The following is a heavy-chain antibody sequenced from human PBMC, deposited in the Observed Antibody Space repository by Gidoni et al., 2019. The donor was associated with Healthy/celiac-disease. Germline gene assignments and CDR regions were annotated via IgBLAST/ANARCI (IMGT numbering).Heavy chain of an antibody. CDR1: GFTFSSYG. D-gene: IGHD6-13*01. CDR2: IWYDGSNK. Sequence: GFTFSSYGMHWVRQAPGKGLEWVAVIWYDGSNKYYADSVKGRFTITRDNSKNTLYLQMNSLRAEDTAVYYCARDRVTAAGTLYYYYGMDVWGQETTVTVSS. V-gene: IGHV3-33*01. CDR3: ARDRVTAAGTLYYYYGMDV. J-gene: IGHJ6*02.